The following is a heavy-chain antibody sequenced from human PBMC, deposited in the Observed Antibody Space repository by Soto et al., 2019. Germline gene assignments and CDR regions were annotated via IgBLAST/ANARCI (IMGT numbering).Heavy chain of an antibody. Sequence: EVQLLESEGGLVQPGGSLRLSCAASGFTFSSYAMSWVRQAPGKGLEWVSAISGSGGSTYYADSVKGRFTISRDNSKNTLYLQMNSLSAEDTAVYYCAKGLSSGRYYYGMDVWGQGTTVTVSS. V-gene: IGHV3-23*01. CDR2: ISGSGGST. CDR3: AKGLSSGRYYYGMDV. J-gene: IGHJ6*02. D-gene: IGHD3-22*01. CDR1: GFTFSSYA.